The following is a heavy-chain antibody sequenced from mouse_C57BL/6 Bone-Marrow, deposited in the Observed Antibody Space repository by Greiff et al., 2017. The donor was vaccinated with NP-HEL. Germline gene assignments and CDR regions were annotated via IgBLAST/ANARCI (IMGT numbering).Heavy chain of an antibody. CDR1: GYAFSSYW. J-gene: IGHJ3*01. D-gene: IGHD3-2*02. V-gene: IGHV1-80*01. CDR3: ARSWLRRFAY. CDR2: IYPGDGDT. Sequence: QVQLKESGAELVKPGASVKISCKASGYAFSSYWMNWVKQRPGKGLEWIGQIYPGDGDTNYNGKFKGKATLTADKSSSTAYMQLSSLTSEDSAVYFCARSWLRRFAYWGQGTLVTVSA.